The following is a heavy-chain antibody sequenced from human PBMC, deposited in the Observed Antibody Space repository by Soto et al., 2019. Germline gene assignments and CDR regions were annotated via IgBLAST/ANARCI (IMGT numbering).Heavy chain of an antibody. J-gene: IGHJ4*02. CDR1: CGSISSYY. CDR2: IYYSGST. V-gene: IGHV4-59*08. Sequence: SETLSLTCTVSCGSISSYYWSWIRQPPGKGLEWIGYIYYSGSTNYNPSLKSRVTISVDTSKNQFSLKLSSVTAADTAVYYCARLVKVRPQSSDYYFDYWGQGTLVTVSS. CDR3: ARLVKVRPQSSDYYFDY. D-gene: IGHD3-10*01.